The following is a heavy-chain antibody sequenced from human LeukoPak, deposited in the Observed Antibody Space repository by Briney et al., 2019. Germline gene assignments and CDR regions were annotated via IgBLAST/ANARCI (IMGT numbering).Heavy chain of an antibody. Sequence: ASVKVSCKASGYTFTGYYKHWVRQAPGQGLEWMGWINPNSGGTNYAQKFQGRVTMTRDTSISTAYMELSRLRSDDTAVYYCARVPQLVRPFDYWGQGTLVTVSS. D-gene: IGHD6-13*01. J-gene: IGHJ4*02. CDR2: INPNSGGT. CDR3: ARVPQLVRPFDY. V-gene: IGHV1-2*02. CDR1: GYTFTGYY.